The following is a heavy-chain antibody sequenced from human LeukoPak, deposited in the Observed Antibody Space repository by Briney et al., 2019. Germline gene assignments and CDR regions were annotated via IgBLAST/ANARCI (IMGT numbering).Heavy chain of an antibody. CDR3: AKDGGLWVSAHWGAS. J-gene: IGHJ5*02. D-gene: IGHD7-27*01. V-gene: IGHV3-23*01. CDR2: RTTSDGNT. Sequence: SGGSLRLSWAASGFTFSRYSMRWVRQAAGKGVEWVSTRTTSDGNTYYADPVKARFPLSRHNSKHTLFLQMNSLSAEDTAVYYCAKDGGLWVSAHWGASWGRGTLVTVSS. CDR1: GFTFSRYS.